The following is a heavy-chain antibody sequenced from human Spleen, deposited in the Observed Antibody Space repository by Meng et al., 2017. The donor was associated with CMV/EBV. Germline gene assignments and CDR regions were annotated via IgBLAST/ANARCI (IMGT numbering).Heavy chain of an antibody. CDR1: GFTFSSYA. Sequence: GESLKISCAASGFTFSSYAMSWVRQAPGKGLVWVSRINSDGSSTSYADSVKGRFTISRDNAKNTLYLQMNSLRAEDTAVYCCARGYDFWSGHMAYWGQGALVTVSS. J-gene: IGHJ4*02. V-gene: IGHV3-74*01. CDR3: ARGYDFWSGHMAY. CDR2: INSDGSST. D-gene: IGHD3-3*01.